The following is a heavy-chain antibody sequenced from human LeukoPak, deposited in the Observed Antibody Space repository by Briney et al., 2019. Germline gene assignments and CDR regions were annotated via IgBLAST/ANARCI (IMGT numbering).Heavy chain of an antibody. CDR1: GFTFSSYA. CDR3: ARTRVVVLYFDY. V-gene: IGHV3-23*01. J-gene: IGHJ4*02. CDR2: ISGSGDNT. Sequence: GGSLRLSCAASGFTFSSYAMSWVRQAPGKGLEWVSGISGSGDNTYYADSVKGRFTISRDNSKNTLYVQVNSLGTEDTAAYYCARTRVVVLYFDYWGQGTLVTVSS. D-gene: IGHD3-22*01.